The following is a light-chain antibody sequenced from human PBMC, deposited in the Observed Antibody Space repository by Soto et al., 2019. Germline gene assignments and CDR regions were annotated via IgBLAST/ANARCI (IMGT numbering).Light chain of an antibody. V-gene: IGKV1-33*01. CDR2: DAS. CDR3: QQYDNLPLT. Sequence: DIQMTQSPSSLSASVGDGVAIGCHASQDIKNYLNWYQQKSGKAPKLLIYDASDLETGVPSRFSGSGSGTDFTFTINSLQPEDIATYYCQQYDNLPLTFGGGTKVDIK. CDR1: QDIKNY. J-gene: IGKJ4*01.